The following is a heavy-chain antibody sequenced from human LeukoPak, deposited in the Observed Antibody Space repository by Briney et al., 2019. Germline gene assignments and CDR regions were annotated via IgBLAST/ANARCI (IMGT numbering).Heavy chain of an antibody. CDR2: IGGGPGNT. Sequence: HPGESLRLSCAASGFSFSSYAMSWVRQAPGKGLEWVSVIGGGPGNTYYTDSVKGRFTISRDNSKNTLYLHLNSLRDEDTAVYYCAKGKGPTANWYFDVWGRGTLVTVSS. V-gene: IGHV3-23*01. J-gene: IGHJ2*01. D-gene: IGHD2-21*02. CDR3: AKGKGPTANWYFDV. CDR1: GFSFSSYA.